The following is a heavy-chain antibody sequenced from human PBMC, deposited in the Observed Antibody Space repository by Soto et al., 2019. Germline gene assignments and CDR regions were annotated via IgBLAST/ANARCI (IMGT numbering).Heavy chain of an antibody. CDR2: IGTAGDT. V-gene: IGHV3-13*01. D-gene: IGHD1-26*01. J-gene: IGHJ4*02. CDR3: ARGGIVGATTDFDY. Sequence: EVQLVESGGGLVQPGGSLRLSCAASGFTFSSYDMHWVRQATGKGLEWVSAIGTAGDTYYPGSVKGRFTISRENAKNSLYLQMNRMRAEDTAVYYCARGGIVGATTDFDYWGQGTLVTVSS. CDR1: GFTFSSYD.